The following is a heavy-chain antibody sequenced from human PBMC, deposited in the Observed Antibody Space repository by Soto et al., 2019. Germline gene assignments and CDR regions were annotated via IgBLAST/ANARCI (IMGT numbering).Heavy chain of an antibody. J-gene: IGHJ4*02. CDR1: GFTFSNYW. D-gene: IGHD4-17*01. V-gene: IGHV3-7*03. CDR2: IKQDGSEK. CDR3: ASEDYGDYGSSLDY. Sequence: EVQLAESGGGLVQTGGSLRLSCAASGFTFSNYWMSWVRQAPGTGLEWVANIKQDGSEKYFVDSVKGRFSISRDNAKNSLYLQMNSLRPEDTAVYYCASEDYGDYGSSLDYWGQGTLVTVSS.